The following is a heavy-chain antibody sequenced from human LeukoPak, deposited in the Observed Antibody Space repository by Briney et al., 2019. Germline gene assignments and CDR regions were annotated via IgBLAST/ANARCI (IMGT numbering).Heavy chain of an antibody. V-gene: IGHV3-48*03. CDR3: ARGVGDYGHYYYYYMDV. D-gene: IGHD4-17*01. J-gene: IGHJ6*03. CDR1: GFTFSSYE. CDR2: ISSSGSTI. Sequence: PGGSLRLSCAASGFTFSSYEMNWVRQAPGKGLEWVSYISSSGSTIYYADSVKGRFTISRDNAKNSVYLQMNRLRAEDTALYYCARGVGDYGHYYYYYMDVWGKGTTVTISS.